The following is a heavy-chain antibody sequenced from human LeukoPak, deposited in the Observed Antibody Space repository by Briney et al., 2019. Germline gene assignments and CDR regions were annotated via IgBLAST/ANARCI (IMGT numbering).Heavy chain of an antibody. CDR2: INHSGST. Sequence: SETLSLTCAVYGGSFGGYYWTWIRQPPGKGLEWIGDINHSGSTNYNPSLKSRVTISVDTSKNQFSLRLSSVTAADTAVYFCARASAYSSSSGVNYWGQGTLVTVSS. CDR1: GGSFGGYY. CDR3: ARASAYSSSSGVNY. J-gene: IGHJ4*02. V-gene: IGHV4-34*01. D-gene: IGHD6-6*01.